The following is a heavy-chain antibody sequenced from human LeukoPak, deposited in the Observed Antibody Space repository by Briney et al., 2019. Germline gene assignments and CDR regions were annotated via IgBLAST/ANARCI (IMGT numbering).Heavy chain of an antibody. Sequence: GGSLRLSCAASGFIFSYYSMHWVRQAPGKGLEWVSSITSGSNYMYYADSVKGRFTISRDNAKNSLYLQMNSLRAEDTAVYYCARDYLGWFDPWGQGTLVTVSS. CDR2: ITSGSNYM. V-gene: IGHV3-21*01. CDR1: GFIFSYYS. J-gene: IGHJ5*02. CDR3: ARDYLGWFDP.